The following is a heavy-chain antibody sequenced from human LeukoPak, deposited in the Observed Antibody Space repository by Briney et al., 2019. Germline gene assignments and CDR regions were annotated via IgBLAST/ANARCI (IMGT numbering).Heavy chain of an antibody. V-gene: IGHV3-23*01. Sequence: GASLTLSCTASGFTFSTYVMTWVRQAPGKGLEWVSGMTGTGDTKYYADSVKGRFTISRDNSKNTLYLQMNSLRAEDTAVYYCAGKTVEVYYGALDPWGQGALVTVSS. CDR3: AGKTVEVYYGALDP. CDR1: GFTFSTYV. CDR2: MTGTGDTK. D-gene: IGHD3-3*01. J-gene: IGHJ5*02.